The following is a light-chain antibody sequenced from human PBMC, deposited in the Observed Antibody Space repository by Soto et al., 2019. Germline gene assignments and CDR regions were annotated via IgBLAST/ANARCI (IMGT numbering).Light chain of an antibody. CDR2: DVS. J-gene: IGLJ2*01. CDR1: SSDVGGYNY. CDR3: CSYAGSYSWV. Sequence: QSALTQPRSVSGSPGQSVTISCTGTSSDVGGYNYVSWYQQHPGTALKLMIYDVSKRPSGVPDRFSGSKSGNTASLTISGLQAEDEADYYCCSYAGSYSWVFGGGTKLTVL. V-gene: IGLV2-11*01.